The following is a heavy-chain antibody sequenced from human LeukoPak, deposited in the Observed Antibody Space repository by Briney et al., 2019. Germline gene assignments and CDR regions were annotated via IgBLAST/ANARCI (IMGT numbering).Heavy chain of an antibody. CDR2: IYPGDSDT. V-gene: IGHV5-51*01. CDR3: ARAGYYYGSGSYHYYMDV. D-gene: IGHD3-10*01. Sequence: GESLKISCKGSGYRFTSYWIGWVRQMPGKGLEWMGIIYPGDSDTRYSPSFQGQVTISADKSISTAYLQWSSLKASDTAMYYCARAGYYYGSGSYHYYMDVWGKGTTVTISS. CDR1: GYRFTSYW. J-gene: IGHJ6*03.